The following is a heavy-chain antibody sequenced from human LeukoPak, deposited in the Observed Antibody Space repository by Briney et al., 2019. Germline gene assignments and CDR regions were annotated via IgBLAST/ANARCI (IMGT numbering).Heavy chain of an antibody. V-gene: IGHV4-39*07. CDR1: GGSISSSSYY. CDR2: IYYSGST. Sequence: PSETLSLTCTVSGGSISSSSYYWGWIRQPPGKGLEWIGSIYYSGSTYYNPSLKSRVTISVDTSKNQFSLKLSSVTAADTAVYYCARGRTDYYGSGSYFGYYYYYYMDVWGKGTTVTVSS. J-gene: IGHJ6*03. CDR3: ARGRTDYYGSGSYFGYYYYYYMDV. D-gene: IGHD3-10*01.